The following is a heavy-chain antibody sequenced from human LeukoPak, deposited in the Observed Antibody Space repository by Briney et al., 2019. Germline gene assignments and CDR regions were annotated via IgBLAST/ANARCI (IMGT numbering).Heavy chain of an antibody. D-gene: IGHD4-23*01. Sequence: SETLSLTCTVSGGSISGYYWRWIRQPPGKGLEGIGYIYHSGSTNYNPSLKSRVTISVDTSKNQFSLKLTSVTAADTAVYYCARGATPRDVWGKGTTVTVSS. CDR2: IYHSGST. V-gene: IGHV4-59*01. J-gene: IGHJ6*04. CDR1: GGSISGYY. CDR3: ARGATPRDV.